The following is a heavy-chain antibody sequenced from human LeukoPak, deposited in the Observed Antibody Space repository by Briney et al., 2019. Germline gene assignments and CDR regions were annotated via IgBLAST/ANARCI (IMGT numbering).Heavy chain of an antibody. D-gene: IGHD3-22*01. CDR1: GYSISSGYY. J-gene: IGHJ4*02. Sequence: SETLSLTCTVSGYSISSGYYWGWIRPPPGKGLEWIGSIYHSGSTYYNPSLKSRVTISVDTSKNQFSLKLSSVTAADTAVYYCAKDMFYDSSGYYFDYWGQGTLVTVSS. CDR2: IYHSGST. V-gene: IGHV4-38-2*02. CDR3: AKDMFYDSSGYYFDY.